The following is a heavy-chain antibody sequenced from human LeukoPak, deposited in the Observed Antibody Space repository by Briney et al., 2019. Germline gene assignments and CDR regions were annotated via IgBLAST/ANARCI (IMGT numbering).Heavy chain of an antibody. D-gene: IGHD3-10*01. CDR1: GFTVSRNY. CDR2: IYSGGNT. J-gene: IGHJ4*02. Sequence: GGSLRLSCAASGFTVSRNYMSWVRQAPGKGLEWVSVIYSGGNTYYTDFVKGRFTISRDNSKNTLYLQINSLTAEDTAVYYCANLPRGDYWGLGTLVTVSS. V-gene: IGHV3-53*01. CDR3: ANLPRGDY.